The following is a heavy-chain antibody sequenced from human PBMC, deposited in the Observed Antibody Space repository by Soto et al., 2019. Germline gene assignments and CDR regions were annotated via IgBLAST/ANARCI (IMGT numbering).Heavy chain of an antibody. CDR1: GFPFSSLW. Sequence: EVQLVESGGGLVLPGGSLRLSCAASGFPFSSLWMSWVRQAPGKGLEWVANIKHDGSDQYYVESVKGRFTISRDNARNSLSLQMDSLRGDDTAVHYCARAGGSYYLDFWGQGTLVTVSA. J-gene: IGHJ4*02. CDR2: IKHDGSDQ. V-gene: IGHV3-7*01. D-gene: IGHD3-10*01. CDR3: ARAGGSYYLDF.